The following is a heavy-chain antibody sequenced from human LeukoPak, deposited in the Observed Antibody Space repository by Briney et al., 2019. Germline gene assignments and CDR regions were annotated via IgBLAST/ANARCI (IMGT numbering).Heavy chain of an antibody. CDR1: GGSISSSSYY. CDR3: ARGTGVDTATYDY. D-gene: IGHD5-18*01. J-gene: IGHJ4*02. Sequence: TSETLSLTCTVSGGSISSSSYYWGWIRQPPGKGLEWIGRIYTSGSTNYNPSLKSRVTISVDTSKNQFSLKLSSVTAADTAVYYCARGTGVDTATYDYWGQGTLVTVSS. V-gene: IGHV4-39*07. CDR2: IYTSGST.